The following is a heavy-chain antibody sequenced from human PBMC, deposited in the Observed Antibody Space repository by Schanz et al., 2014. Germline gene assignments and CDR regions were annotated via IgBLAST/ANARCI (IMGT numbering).Heavy chain of an antibody. CDR3: ARDEGRDGYNLAFDV. D-gene: IGHD5-12*01. J-gene: IGHJ3*01. CDR2: IYINSGST. CDR1: GFSVSTNY. Sequence: EVQVVESGGGLVQPGGSLRLSCAVSGFSVSTNYMSWVRQAPGKGLEWVSSIYINSGSTNYADSVKGRFIISRDSSKNTLFLQMNSLRAEDTAVYFCARDEGRDGYNLAFDVWGQGTLVTVSS. V-gene: IGHV3-53*01.